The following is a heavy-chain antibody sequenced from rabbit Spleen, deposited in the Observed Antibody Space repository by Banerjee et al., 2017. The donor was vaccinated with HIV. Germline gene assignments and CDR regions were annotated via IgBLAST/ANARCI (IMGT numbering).Heavy chain of an antibody. J-gene: IGHJ4*01. V-gene: IGHV1S45*01. CDR2: IDISIDNT. D-gene: IGHD4-1*01. CDR3: ARSGYVGWGGDGDLTGNKL. CDR1: GFSFGSSYY. Sequence: QEQLEESGGDLVKPGGTLTLTCKASGFSFGSSYYMCWVRQAPGKGLEWIACIDISIDNTYYASWARGRFTISKTSSTTVTLQMTSLTAADTATYFCARSGYVGWGGDGDLTGNKLWGPGTLVTVS.